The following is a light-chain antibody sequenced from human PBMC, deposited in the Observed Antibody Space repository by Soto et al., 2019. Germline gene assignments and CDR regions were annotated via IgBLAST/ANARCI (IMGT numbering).Light chain of an antibody. J-gene: IGLJ1*01. CDR2: LNS. CDR3: ATWDDSLNRLYV. CDR1: SSSIERNT. Sequence: QSVLTQPPSASGTPGQRVTISCSGDSSSIERNTVSWYQPLPGMAPKLLIYLNSRRPSGLPDRFSASKSGTSASLAISGLQPEDEAEYYCATWDDSLNRLYVFGTGTKV. V-gene: IGLV1-44*01.